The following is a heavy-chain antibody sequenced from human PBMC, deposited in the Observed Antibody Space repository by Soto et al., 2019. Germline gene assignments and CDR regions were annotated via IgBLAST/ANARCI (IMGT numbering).Heavy chain of an antibody. Sequence: QAQLVQSGAEVKKPGASVKVSCQASGYTFTNYDINWMRQATGEGLEWMGWMNPNSGNTGYAEKFQGRVTMTKETSTSTAYMELSGLTSEDTAVYYCARGASYYYDQHGDYRNWYFDLWGRGTLLRVSS. CDR2: MNPNSGNT. D-gene: IGHD3-22*01. V-gene: IGHV1-8*01. CDR1: GYTFTNYD. CDR3: ARGASYYYDQHGDYRNWYFDL. J-gene: IGHJ2*01.